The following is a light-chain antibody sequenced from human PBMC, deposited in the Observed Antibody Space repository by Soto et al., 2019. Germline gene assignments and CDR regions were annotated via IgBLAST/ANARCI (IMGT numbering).Light chain of an antibody. CDR3: QQYSDWPWT. CDR2: GAS. V-gene: IGKV3-15*01. Sequence: EIVMTQSPATLSVSPGERATLSCRASQSISSSLAWYQHKPGQAPRLIISGASARATGTATRLSGSGSGTEFTLTISSLQSEDFAVYYCQQYSDWPWTFGRGTKVDIK. J-gene: IGKJ1*01. CDR1: QSISSS.